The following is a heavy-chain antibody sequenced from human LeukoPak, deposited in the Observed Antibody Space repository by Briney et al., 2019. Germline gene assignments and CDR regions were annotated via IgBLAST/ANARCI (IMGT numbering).Heavy chain of an antibody. CDR1: GGSISSYY. CDR2: IYYSGST. CDR3: ARTLRGYSYGGAFDY. V-gene: IGHV4-59*12. D-gene: IGHD5-18*01. J-gene: IGHJ4*02. Sequence: SETLSLTCTVSGGSISSYYWSWIRQPPGKGLEWIGYIYYSGSTNYNPSLKSRVTISVDTSKNQFSLKLSSVTAADTAVYYCARTLRGYSYGGAFDYWGQGTLVTVSS.